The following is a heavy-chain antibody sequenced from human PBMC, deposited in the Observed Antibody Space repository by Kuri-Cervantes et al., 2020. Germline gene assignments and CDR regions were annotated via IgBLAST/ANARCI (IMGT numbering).Heavy chain of an antibody. Sequence: SLVISCAASGFTFDDYAMHWVQQAPGKGLEWVLGISWNSGSIGDTDPVKGRFTTARANATDSLYLQMNSMRAEDTALYYCAKGPYDSSGEIGYWGQGTTVTVSS. J-gene: IGHJ4*02. V-gene: IGHV3-9*01. D-gene: IGHD3-22*01. CDR2: ISWNSGSI. CDR1: GFTFDDYA. CDR3: AKGPYDSSGEIGY.